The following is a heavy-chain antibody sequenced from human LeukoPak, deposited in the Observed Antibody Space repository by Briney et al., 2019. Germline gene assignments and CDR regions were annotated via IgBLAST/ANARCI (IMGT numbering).Heavy chain of an antibody. Sequence: GRSLRLSCAASGFTFSSYAMHWVRQAPGKGLEWVAVISYDGSNKYYEDSVKGRFTISRDNSKNTLYLQMNSLRAEDTAVYYCARDRISRFLNWFDPWGQGTLVTVSS. CDR1: GFTFSSYA. D-gene: IGHD2/OR15-2a*01. CDR2: ISYDGSNK. V-gene: IGHV3-30-3*01. J-gene: IGHJ5*02. CDR3: ARDRISRFLNWFDP.